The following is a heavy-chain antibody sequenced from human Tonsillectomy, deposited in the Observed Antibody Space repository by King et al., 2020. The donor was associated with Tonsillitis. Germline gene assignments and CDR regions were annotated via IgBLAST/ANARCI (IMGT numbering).Heavy chain of an antibody. Sequence: VQSGGSLRLSCAASGFTFSACALSWVRQAPGKGLEWVSGINGGGDVPRHADSVKGRFTISRDNSNNILYLQMNSLRAEDAAVYYCAIRVWASVAGYWAQGTLVTVSS. CDR1: GFTFSACA. D-gene: IGHD6-19*01. CDR2: INGGGDVP. V-gene: IGHV3-23*01. CDR3: AIRVWASVAGY. J-gene: IGHJ4*02.